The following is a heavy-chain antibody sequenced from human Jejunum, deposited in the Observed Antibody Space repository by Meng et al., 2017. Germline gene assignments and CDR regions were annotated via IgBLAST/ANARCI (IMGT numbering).Heavy chain of an antibody. V-gene: IGHV3-20*04. CDR3: AKLVRQ. CDR2: INWNGGSI. CDR1: GFTFDDHG. D-gene: IGHD3-10*02. J-gene: IGHJ4*02. Sequence: GGSLRLSCAASGFTFDDHGMSWVRQAPGKGLEWVAAINWNGGSIGYAGSVKGRFIISRDNAKNSLYLQMNTLRSEDTAVYYCAKLVRQWGQGTLVTVSS.